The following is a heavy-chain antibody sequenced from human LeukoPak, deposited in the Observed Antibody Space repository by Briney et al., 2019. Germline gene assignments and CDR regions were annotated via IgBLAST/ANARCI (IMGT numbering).Heavy chain of an antibody. Sequence: GGSLRLSCAASGFTFSSYAMHWVRQAPGKGLEYVSAISSNGDNTYYANSVKGRFTISRDNSKNTLYLQMNSLRAEDTAVYYCARAVRTTEQQLVVSDLDYWGQGTLVTVSS. J-gene: IGHJ4*02. CDR1: GFTFSSYA. CDR2: ISSNGDNT. D-gene: IGHD6-13*01. CDR3: ARAVRTTEQQLVVSDLDY. V-gene: IGHV3-64*01.